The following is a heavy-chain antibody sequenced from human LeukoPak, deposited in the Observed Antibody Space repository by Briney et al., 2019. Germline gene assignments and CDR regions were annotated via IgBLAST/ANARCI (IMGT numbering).Heavy chain of an antibody. D-gene: IGHD3-3*01. CDR1: GFTFSSYA. CDR2: ISGSGGST. CDR3: ANLPSGYFHY. V-gene: IGHV3-23*01. Sequence: GSLRLSCAASGFTFSSYAMTWVRQAPGKGLEWVSAISGSGGSTYFADSVKGRFTISRDNSKNTLYLQMNSLRAEDTAVYYCANLPSGYFHYWGQGTLVTVSS. J-gene: IGHJ4*02.